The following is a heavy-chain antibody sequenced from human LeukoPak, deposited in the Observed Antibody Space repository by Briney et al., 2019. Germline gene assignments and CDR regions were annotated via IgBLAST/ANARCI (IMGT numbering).Heavy chain of an antibody. CDR1: GFTFSSYA. D-gene: IGHD3-3*01. V-gene: IGHV3-74*01. J-gene: IGHJ6*03. Sequence: GGSLRLSCAASGFTFSSYAMNWVRQAPGKGLVWVSRINTEGSSTTYADSVKGRFTISRDNAKNTLYLQMNSLRAEDTAVYYCARDYDRYYMDVWGKGTTVTVSS. CDR2: INTEGSST. CDR3: ARDYDRYYMDV.